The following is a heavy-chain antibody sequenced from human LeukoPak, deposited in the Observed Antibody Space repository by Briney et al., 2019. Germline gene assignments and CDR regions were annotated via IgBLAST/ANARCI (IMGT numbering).Heavy chain of an antibody. Sequence: SETLSLTCAVYGGSFSGYCWSWIRQPPGKGLEWIGEINHSGSTNYNPSLKSRVTISVDTSKNQFSLKLSSVTAADTAVYYCARGNRPVSWGSGTSDWFDPWGQGTLVTVSS. V-gene: IGHV4-34*01. CDR1: GGSFSGYC. J-gene: IGHJ5*02. CDR2: INHSGST. CDR3: ARGNRPVSWGSGTSDWFDP. D-gene: IGHD3-10*01.